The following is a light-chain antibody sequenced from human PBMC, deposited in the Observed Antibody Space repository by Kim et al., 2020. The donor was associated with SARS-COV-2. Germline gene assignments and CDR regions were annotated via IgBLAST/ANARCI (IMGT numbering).Light chain of an antibody. CDR1: QTVLYNSNNKNY. V-gene: IGKV4-1*01. CDR3: QQYLSPPPS. CDR2: WAS. J-gene: IGKJ2*03. Sequence: DIVMTQSPDSLAVSLGERATLNCKSSQTVLYNSNNKNYLAWYQQKPGQAPKLLIYWASIRESGVSDRFSGSGSETDFTLTISSLQAEDVAVYYLQQYLSPPPSFGQGTKV.